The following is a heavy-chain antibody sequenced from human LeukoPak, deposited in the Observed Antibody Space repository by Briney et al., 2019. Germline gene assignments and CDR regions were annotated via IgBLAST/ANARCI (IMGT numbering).Heavy chain of an antibody. Sequence: GRSLRLSCAASGFTFSSYGMHWVRQAPGKGLEWVAVISYDGSNKYYADSVKGRFTISRDNSKNTLYLQMNSLRAEDTAVYYCANDEDIVVVPAAMGYYYYGMDVWGKGTTVTVSS. CDR1: GFTFSSYG. CDR3: ANDEDIVVVPAAMGYYYYGMDV. CDR2: ISYDGSNK. J-gene: IGHJ6*04. D-gene: IGHD2-2*01. V-gene: IGHV3-30*18.